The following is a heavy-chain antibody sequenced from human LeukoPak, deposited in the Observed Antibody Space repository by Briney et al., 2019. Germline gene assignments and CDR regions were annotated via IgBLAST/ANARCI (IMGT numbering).Heavy chain of an antibody. J-gene: IGHJ4*02. CDR3: ARVSWYGPTHLDY. CDR2: IYYSGST. D-gene: IGHD6-13*01. Sequence: PSETLSLTCTVSGGSISSYYWSWIRQSPGKGLEWIGYIYYSGSTNYNPSLKSRVTISVDTSKNQFSLKLSSVTAADTAVYYCARVSWYGPTHLDYWGQGTLVTVSS. V-gene: IGHV4-59*01. CDR1: GGSISSYY.